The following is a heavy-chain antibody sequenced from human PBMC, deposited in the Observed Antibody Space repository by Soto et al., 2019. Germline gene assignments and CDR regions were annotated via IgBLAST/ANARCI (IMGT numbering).Heavy chain of an antibody. J-gene: IGHJ6*02. CDR1: GYTFTSYA. D-gene: IGHD3-9*01. CDR2: INAGNGNT. Sequence: GASVKVSCKASGYTFTSYAMHWVRQAPGQRLEWMGWINAGNGNTKYSQKFQGRVTITRDTSASTAYMELSSLRSEDTAVYYCASNVLTGYTMDDYYYYGMDVWGQGTTVTVSS. V-gene: IGHV1-3*01. CDR3: ASNVLTGYTMDDYYYYGMDV.